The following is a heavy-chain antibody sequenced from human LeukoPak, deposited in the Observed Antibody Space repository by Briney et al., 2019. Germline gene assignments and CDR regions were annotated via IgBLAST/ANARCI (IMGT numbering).Heavy chain of an antibody. J-gene: IGHJ4*02. Sequence: PSETLSLTCAVYGGSFSGYYWSWIRQPPGKGLEWIGEINHSGSTNYNPSLKSRVTISVDTSRNQFSLKLSSVTAADTAVSYCARVLSGFGSYDYVWGSYRYRYYFDYWGQGTLVTVSS. CDR1: GGSFSGYY. V-gene: IGHV4-34*01. CDR3: ARVLSGFGSYDYVWGSYRYRYYFDY. D-gene: IGHD3-16*02. CDR2: INHSGST.